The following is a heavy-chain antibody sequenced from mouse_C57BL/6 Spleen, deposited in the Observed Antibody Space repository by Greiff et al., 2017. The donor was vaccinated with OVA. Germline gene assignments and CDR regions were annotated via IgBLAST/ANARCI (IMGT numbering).Heavy chain of an antibody. D-gene: IGHD4-1*01. CDR1: GYTFTDYN. CDR3: TINWAYYFDY. J-gene: IGHJ2*01. CDR2: INPNNGGT. Sequence: EVQLQQSGPELVKPGASVKMSCKASGYTFTDYNMHWVKQSHGKSLEWIGYINPNNGGTSYNQKFKGKATLTVNKSSSTAYMELRSLTSEDSAVYYCTINWAYYFDYWGQGTTLTVSS. V-gene: IGHV1-22*01.